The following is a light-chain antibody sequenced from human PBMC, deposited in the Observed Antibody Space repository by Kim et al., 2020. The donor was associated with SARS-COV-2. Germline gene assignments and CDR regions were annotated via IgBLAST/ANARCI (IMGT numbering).Light chain of an antibody. V-gene: IGKV3-20*01. J-gene: IGKJ2*03. Sequence: LSPGDRATLSCRASQSVGSNFLAWFQQKPGQAPRLLIYGASSRATGIPDRFSGSGSGTDFTLTISRLEPEDFAVYYCQQYGSSPYSFGQGTKLE. CDR2: GAS. CDR3: QQYGSSPYS. CDR1: QSVGSNF.